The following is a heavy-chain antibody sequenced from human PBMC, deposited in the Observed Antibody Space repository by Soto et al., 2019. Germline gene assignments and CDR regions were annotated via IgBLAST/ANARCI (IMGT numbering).Heavy chain of an antibody. D-gene: IGHD6-19*01. CDR2: INQDGSER. V-gene: IGHV3-7*01. CDR3: ARLYGSVTTYDY. Sequence: EVQLVESGGGLVQPGGSLRLSCAASGFTFSDYWMSWVRQAPGKGLEWVASINQDGSERRYVDSMRGRFTVSRDNTKNSLYLQMNSLRVEDTAVYFWARLYGSVTTYDYWGQGTLATVAS. CDR1: GFTFSDYW. J-gene: IGHJ4*02.